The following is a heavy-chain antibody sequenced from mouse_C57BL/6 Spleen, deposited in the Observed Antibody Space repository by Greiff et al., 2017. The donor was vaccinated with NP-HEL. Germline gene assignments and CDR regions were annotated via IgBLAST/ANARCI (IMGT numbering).Heavy chain of an antibody. V-gene: IGHV1-80*01. Sequence: VQLQASGAALVKPGASVKISCKASGYAFRSSWLNWVKQRPGKGLAWIGQIYHGDGDTNYNGQFKGKATLTADKSSSTAYMQLSSLTSEDSAVYFCARFDGYYCVDYGGQGTTRTVSS. CDR2: IYHGDGDT. J-gene: IGHJ2*01. CDR3: ARFDGYYCVDY. CDR1: GYAFRSSW. D-gene: IGHD2-3*01.